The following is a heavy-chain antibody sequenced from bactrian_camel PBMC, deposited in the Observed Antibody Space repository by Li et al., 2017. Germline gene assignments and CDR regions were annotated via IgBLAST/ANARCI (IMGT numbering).Heavy chain of an antibody. CDR1: GNTYNLNC. CDR2: FIYTFGRTT. Sequence: HVQLVESGGGSVPPGGSVRLSCAASGNTYNLNCLGWFRQAPGMEREQVAVFIYTFGRTTRYADSVKGRFTLSQVNDKNEVFLQMDNLKPEDTAMYYCAASGTYARCPLQEGEYKFWGQGTQVTVS. V-gene: IGHV3S53*01. D-gene: IGHD1*01. J-gene: IGHJ4*01. CDR3: AASGTYARCPLQEGEYKF.